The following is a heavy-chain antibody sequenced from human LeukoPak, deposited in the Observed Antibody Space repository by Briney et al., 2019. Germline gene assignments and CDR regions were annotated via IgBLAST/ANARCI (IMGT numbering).Heavy chain of an antibody. J-gene: IGHJ2*01. CDR1: GGSISSYY. D-gene: IGHD5-18*01. V-gene: IGHV4-59*08. CDR3: ARQQDPAMVTSWYFDL. Sequence: SETLSLTCTVYGGSISSYYWSWIRQPPGKGLEWIGYIYYSGSTNYNPSLKSRVTISVDTSKNQFSLKLSSVTAADTAVYYCARQQDPAMVTSWYFDLWGRGTLVTVSS. CDR2: IYYSGST.